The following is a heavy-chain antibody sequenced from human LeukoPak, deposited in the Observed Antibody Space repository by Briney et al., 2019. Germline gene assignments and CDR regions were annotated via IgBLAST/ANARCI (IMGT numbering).Heavy chain of an antibody. CDR3: ARGLQVGRLRLGELSF. Sequence: SETLSLTCTLSGGTVTSSTYFWGWIRQPPGKGLEWIGEINHSGSTNYNPSLKSRVTISVDTSKNQFSLKLSSVTAADTAVYYCARGLQVGRLRLGELSFWSQGTLVTVSS. V-gene: IGHV4-39*07. CDR1: GGTVTSSTYF. J-gene: IGHJ4*02. CDR2: INHSGST. D-gene: IGHD3-16*02.